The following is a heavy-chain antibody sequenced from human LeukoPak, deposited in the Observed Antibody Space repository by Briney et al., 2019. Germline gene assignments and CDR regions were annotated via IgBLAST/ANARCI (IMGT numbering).Heavy chain of an antibody. Sequence: GGSLRLSCTASAFTFSTYSMNWVRQAPGKGLEWVSYISSSSSTIYYADSVKGRFTISRDNAKNSLYLQMNSLRAEDTAVYYCARQKPRDFWSGYYTLDAFDIWGQGTMVTVSS. CDR1: AFTFSTYS. CDR3: ARQKPRDFWSGYYTLDAFDI. D-gene: IGHD3-3*01. V-gene: IGHV3-48*01. CDR2: ISSSSSTI. J-gene: IGHJ3*02.